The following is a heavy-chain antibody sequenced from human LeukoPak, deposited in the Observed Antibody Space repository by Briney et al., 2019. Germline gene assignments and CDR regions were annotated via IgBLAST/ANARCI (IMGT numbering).Heavy chain of an antibody. CDR1: GYTFTNYG. J-gene: IGHJ4*02. V-gene: IGHV1-18*01. Sequence: GASVKVSCKTSGYTFTNYGTTWVRQAPGQGLEWMGWISAYNGNTKYAKTFQDRLTMTTDTSTSTAYMDLRSLTSDDTAVYYCARLSELDYWGQGTPVIVSS. CDR2: ISAYNGNT. CDR3: ARLSELDY.